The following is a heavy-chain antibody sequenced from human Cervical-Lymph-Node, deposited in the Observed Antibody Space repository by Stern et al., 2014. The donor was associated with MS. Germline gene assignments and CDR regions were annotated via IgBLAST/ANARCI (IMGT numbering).Heavy chain of an antibody. CDR2: IHSSISA. V-gene: IGHV4-4*07. Sequence: QVQLQESGPRLVKPSETLSLTCTVSGASISNYYWSWIRPPAEKGLEWIGRIHSSISADYNPSLKSRVTMSVDTSKNQFSLRLTSVTAADTAVYYCARDSVGGYNSFDYWGQGSLVTVSS. J-gene: IGHJ4*02. CDR1: GASISNYY. CDR3: ARDSVGGYNSFDY. D-gene: IGHD5-24*01.